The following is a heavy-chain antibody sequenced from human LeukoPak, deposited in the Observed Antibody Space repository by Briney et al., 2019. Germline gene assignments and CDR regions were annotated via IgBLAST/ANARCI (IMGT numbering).Heavy chain of an antibody. J-gene: IGHJ3*01. Sequence: ASVKVSCKASGYTFTGYYMHWVRQAPGQGLEWMGWINPNSGGTNYAQKLQGRVTMTTDTSTSTAYMELRSLRSDDTAVYYCARDRGYSSGWYEAPLNWGQGTMVTVSS. V-gene: IGHV1-2*02. CDR3: ARDRGYSSGWYEAPLN. CDR2: INPNSGGT. CDR1: GYTFTGYY. D-gene: IGHD6-19*01.